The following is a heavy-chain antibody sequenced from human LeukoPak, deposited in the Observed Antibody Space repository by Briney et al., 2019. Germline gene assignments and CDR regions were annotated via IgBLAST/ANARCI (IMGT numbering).Heavy chain of an antibody. Sequence: PGGSLRLSCAASGFTFSSYAMHWVRQAPGKGLEWVAVISYDGSNKYYADSVKGRFTISRDNSKNTLYLQMNSLRAEDTAVYYCARTPANYYDSSGYYGFYFDYWGQGTLVTVSS. CDR1: GFTFSSYA. V-gene: IGHV3-30-3*01. J-gene: IGHJ4*02. CDR2: ISYDGSNK. D-gene: IGHD3-22*01. CDR3: ARTPANYYDSSGYYGFYFDY.